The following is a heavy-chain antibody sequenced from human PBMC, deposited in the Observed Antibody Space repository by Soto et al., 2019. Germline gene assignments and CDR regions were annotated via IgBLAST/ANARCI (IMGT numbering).Heavy chain of an antibody. CDR1: GGTFGSYA. J-gene: IGHJ5*02. CDR3: AKDTRRYCTAGTCVPGFDP. V-gene: IGHV1-69*01. Sequence: QVQLVQSGAEVKKPGSSVKVSCKASGGTFGSYAISWVRQAPGQGLEWMGGIIPIFGTANYAQKFQGRVTIPGDESTRIAYWELSSLRSEATAVYYWAKDTRRYCTAGTCVPGFDPWGQGTLVTVSS. D-gene: IGHD2-8*02. CDR2: IIPIFGTA.